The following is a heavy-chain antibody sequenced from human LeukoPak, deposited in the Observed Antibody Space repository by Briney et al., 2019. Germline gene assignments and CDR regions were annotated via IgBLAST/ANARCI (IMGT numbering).Heavy chain of an antibody. CDR1: GGSISSSNW. CDR3: ARGGALYYYDSSGYYFDY. CDR2: IYHSGST. Sequence: SETLSLTCAVSGGSISSSNWWSWVRQPPGKGLEWIGEIYHSGSTNYNPSLKSRVTISVDKSKNQFSLKLSSVTAADTAVYYCARGGALYYYDSSGYYFDYWGQGTLVTVSS. J-gene: IGHJ4*02. D-gene: IGHD3-22*01. V-gene: IGHV4-4*02.